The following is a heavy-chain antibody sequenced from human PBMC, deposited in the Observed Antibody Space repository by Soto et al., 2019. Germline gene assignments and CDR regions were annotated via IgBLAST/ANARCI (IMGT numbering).Heavy chain of an antibody. D-gene: IGHD3-10*01. Sequence: QVELEQSAPEVKKPGASVKVSCKASGYTFTNNGISWVRQAPGQGLEWLGWINTHNGNTNYAQNLQGRVIMTADTSTSTAYMELRSLRSDDTAIYYCTREGSAPYYYYGMDAWGQGTTVTVSS. J-gene: IGHJ6*02. CDR2: INTHNGNT. V-gene: IGHV1-18*01. CDR1: GYTFTNNG. CDR3: TREGSAPYYYYGMDA.